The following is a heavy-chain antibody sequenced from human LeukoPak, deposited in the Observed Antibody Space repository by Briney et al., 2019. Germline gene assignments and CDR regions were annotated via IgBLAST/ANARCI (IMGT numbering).Heavy chain of an antibody. CDR2: IRYDESGK. J-gene: IGHJ4*02. V-gene: IGHV3-30*02. CDR1: GFTFSNLG. Sequence: GGSLRLSCSASGFTFSNLGMHWVRQAPGKGLEWVSFIRYDESGKFYADSVKGRFTISRDNSRDTLYLQINSLRVEDTAVHYCVKEGNYYFDCWGQGTLVTVSS. CDR3: VKEGNYYFDC.